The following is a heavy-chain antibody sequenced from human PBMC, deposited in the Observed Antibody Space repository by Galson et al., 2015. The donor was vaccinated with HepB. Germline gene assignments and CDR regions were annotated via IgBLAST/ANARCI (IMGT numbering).Heavy chain of an antibody. CDR2: IYSGTST. D-gene: IGHD3-22*01. CDR1: GFTVSSNY. J-gene: IGHJ4*02. CDR3: SRGPRYFYDSSGPGYFDY. Sequence: SLRLSCAASGFTVSSNYMSWVRQAPGKGLEWVSIIYSGTSTYYADSVRGRFTISRHNFKSTLYLQMNSLRAEDTAVDYCSRGPRYFYDSSGPGYFDYWGQGTLVTVSS. V-gene: IGHV3-53*04.